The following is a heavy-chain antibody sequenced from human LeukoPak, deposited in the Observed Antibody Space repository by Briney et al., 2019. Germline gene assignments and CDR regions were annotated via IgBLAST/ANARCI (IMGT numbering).Heavy chain of an antibody. J-gene: IGHJ3*02. CDR2: IYYSGST. V-gene: IGHV4-59*08. Sequence: PGGSLRLSCAASGFTFSSFVMSWIRQPPGKGLEWIGYIYYSGSTNYNPSLKSRVTISVDTSKNQFSLKLSSVTAADTAVYYCARHALVYYDILTGYSNNDAFDIWGQGTMVTVSS. CDR1: GFTFSSFV. CDR3: ARHALVYYDILTGYSNNDAFDI. D-gene: IGHD3-9*01.